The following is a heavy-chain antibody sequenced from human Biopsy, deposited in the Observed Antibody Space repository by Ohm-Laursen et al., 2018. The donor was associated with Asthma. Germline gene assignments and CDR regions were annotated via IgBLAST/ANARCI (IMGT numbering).Heavy chain of an antibody. CDR2: ISVYNGNT. CDR3: ARAVDYSHYYGIDV. D-gene: IGHD3-10*01. Sequence: ASVKVSCKTSGYTFNSAGITWVRQAPGQGLEWMGWISVYNGNTKVAQKLQDRATMIADTSTSTAYMELRSLRSDDTAVYFCARAVDYSHYYGIDVWGQGTTVTVS. J-gene: IGHJ6*02. CDR1: GYTFNSAG. V-gene: IGHV1-18*01.